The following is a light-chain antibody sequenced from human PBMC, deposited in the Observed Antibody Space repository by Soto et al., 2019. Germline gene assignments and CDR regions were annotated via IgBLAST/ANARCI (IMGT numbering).Light chain of an antibody. CDR2: EVN. J-gene: IGLJ1*01. CDR1: SSDVGNYNA. Sequence: QSALTQPASVSGSPGQSIAISCTGTSSDVGNYNAVSWYQQHPGKAPKLMIYEVNNRPSGVSDRFSGSKSGNTASLTISGLQSEDEADYYCSSFTTTSTYVFGTATKVTVL. CDR3: SSFTTTSTYV. V-gene: IGLV2-14*01.